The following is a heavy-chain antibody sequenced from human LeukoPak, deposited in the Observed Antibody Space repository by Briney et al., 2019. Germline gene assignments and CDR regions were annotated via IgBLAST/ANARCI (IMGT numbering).Heavy chain of an antibody. CDR3: AKGGIYNWFDP. D-gene: IGHD3-16*01. CDR2: ISGSGGTT. Sequence: GGSLRLSCAASGFTFSSYGMHWVRQAPGKGLEWVSGISGSGGTTYYADSVKGRFTISRDNSKNTLYLQMNSLRAEDTAVYFCAKGGIYNWFDPWGQGTLVTVSS. V-gene: IGHV3-23*01. J-gene: IGHJ5*02. CDR1: GFTFSSYG.